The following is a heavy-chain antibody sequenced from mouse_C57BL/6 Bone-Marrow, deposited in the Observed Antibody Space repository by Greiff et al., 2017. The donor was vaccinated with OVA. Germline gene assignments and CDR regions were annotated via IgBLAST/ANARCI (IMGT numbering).Heavy chain of an antibody. Sequence: EVQLQQSGPELVKPGDSVKISCKASGYSFTGYFMNWVMQSHGKSLEWIGRINPYNGDTFYNQKFKGKATLTVDKSSSTAHMELRSLTSEDSAVYYCARRYYGSSYDYWYFDVWGTGTTVTVSS. V-gene: IGHV1-20*01. CDR1: GYSFTGYF. J-gene: IGHJ1*03. D-gene: IGHD1-1*01. CDR2: INPYNGDT. CDR3: ARRYYGSSYDYWYFDV.